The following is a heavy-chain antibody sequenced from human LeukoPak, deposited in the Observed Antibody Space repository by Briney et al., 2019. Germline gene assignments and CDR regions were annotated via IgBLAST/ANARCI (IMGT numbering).Heavy chain of an antibody. CDR3: ARGVDYDDRYYFDY. V-gene: IGHV1-18*01. D-gene: IGHD4-17*01. CDR1: GFTFRSYG. J-gene: IGHJ4*02. CDR2: FTTYNTNA. Sequence: EASVKVSCQASGFTFRSYGFNWMRQAPGQGLEWVGWFTTYNTNAYYAQNFQGRVTMTADTTASTAYMELRSLTSDDTAVYFCARGVDYDDRYYFDYWGQGTLVTVSS.